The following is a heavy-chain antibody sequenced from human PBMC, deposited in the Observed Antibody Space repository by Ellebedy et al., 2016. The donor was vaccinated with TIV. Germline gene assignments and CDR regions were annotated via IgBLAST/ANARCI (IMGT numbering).Heavy chain of an antibody. D-gene: IGHD6-13*01. CDR3: ARDTGYGVWGDP. J-gene: IGHJ5*02. Sequence: ASVKVSCKASGYTFTGYYMHWVRQAPGQGLEWMGWINPNSGGTNYAQKFQGRVTMTRDTSISTAYMELSRLRSDDTAVYYCARDTGYGVWGDPWGQGTLVTVSS. V-gene: IGHV1-2*02. CDR1: GYTFTGYY. CDR2: INPNSGGT.